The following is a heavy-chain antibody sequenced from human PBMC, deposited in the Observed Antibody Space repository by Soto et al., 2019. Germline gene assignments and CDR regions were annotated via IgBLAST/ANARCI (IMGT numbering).Heavy chain of an antibody. V-gene: IGHV1-69*13. D-gene: IGHD1-1*01. CDR3: ARGTVTGSEYNFYYYGMDV. Sequence: GASVKVSCKASGGTFNSYAIGWVRQAPGQGLEWMGGIIPIFGTTNYAQKLQGRVKLTADESTRTAYMELSTLTSEDTAVYYCARGTVTGSEYNFYYYGMDVWGQGTTVPVSS. CDR2: IIPIFGTT. J-gene: IGHJ6*02. CDR1: GGTFNSYA.